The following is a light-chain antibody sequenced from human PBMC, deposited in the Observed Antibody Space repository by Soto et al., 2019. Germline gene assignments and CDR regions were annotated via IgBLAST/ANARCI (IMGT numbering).Light chain of an antibody. CDR1: QSISSY. CDR3: QQGYSSSWT. J-gene: IGKJ1*01. CDR2: GAS. Sequence: DIQMTQYPSSLSESVGDRVTITCRASQSISSYLNWYQQRPGKAPKVLIYGASTLQSGVPSRFSGSGSGTEFTLTISSLQPEDFATYYCQQGYSSSWTFGQGTKVDIK. V-gene: IGKV1-39*01.